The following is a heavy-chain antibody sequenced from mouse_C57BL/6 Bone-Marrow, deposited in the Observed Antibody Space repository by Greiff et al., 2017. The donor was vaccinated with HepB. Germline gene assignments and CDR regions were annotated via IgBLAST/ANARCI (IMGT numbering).Heavy chain of an antibody. CDR2: IWSDGST. V-gene: IGHV2-6-1*01. CDR3: ARHSSYDYDEVYYAMDY. Sequence: VQLKESGPGLVAPSQSLSITCTVSGFSLTSYGVHWVRQPPGKGLEWLVVIWSDGSTTYNSALKSRLSISKDNSKSQVFLKMNSLQTDDTAMYYCARHSSYDYDEVYYAMDYWGQGTSVTVSS. CDR1: GFSLTSYG. J-gene: IGHJ4*01. D-gene: IGHD2-4*01.